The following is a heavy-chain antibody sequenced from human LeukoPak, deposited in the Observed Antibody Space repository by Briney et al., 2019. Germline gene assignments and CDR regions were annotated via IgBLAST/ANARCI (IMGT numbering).Heavy chain of an antibody. CDR2: IYHSGST. Sequence: SQTLSLTCTVSGGSISSGGYYWSWIRQPPGKGLEWIGYIYHSGSTYYNPSLKSRVTISVDRSKNQFSLKLSSVTAADTAVYYCARPGRVRGVIVDYYYYYYMDVWGKGTTVTVSS. CDR1: GGSISSGGYY. D-gene: IGHD3-10*01. CDR3: ARPGRVRGVIVDYYYYYYMDV. V-gene: IGHV4-30-2*01. J-gene: IGHJ6*03.